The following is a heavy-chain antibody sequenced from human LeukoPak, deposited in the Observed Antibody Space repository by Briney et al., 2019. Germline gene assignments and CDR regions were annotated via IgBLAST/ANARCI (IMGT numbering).Heavy chain of an antibody. CDR1: GFTFSSYE. V-gene: IGHV3-53*01. CDR3: AGRTIYGSGSYLL. J-gene: IGHJ4*02. CDR2: IYSGGST. D-gene: IGHD3-10*01. Sequence: PGGSLRLSCAASGFTFSSYEMNWVRQAPGKGLEWVSVIYSGGSTYYADSVKGRFTISRDNSKNTLYLQMNSLRAEDTAVYYCAGRTIYGSGSYLLWGQGTLVTVSS.